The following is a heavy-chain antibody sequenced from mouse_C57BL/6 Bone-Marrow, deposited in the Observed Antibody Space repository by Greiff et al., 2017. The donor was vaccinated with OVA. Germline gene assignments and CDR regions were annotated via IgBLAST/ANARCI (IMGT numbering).Heavy chain of an antibody. V-gene: IGHV5-4*01. D-gene: IGHD1-1*01. J-gene: IGHJ4*01. CDR3: ARYGSSPYYAMDY. CDR1: GFTFSSYA. CDR2: ISDGGSYT. Sequence: EVQLVESGGGLVKPGGSLKLSCAASGFTFSSYAMSWVRQTPEKRLEWVSTISDGGSYTYYPDNVKGRFTISRDNAKNNLYLQMRHLKSEDTAMYYCARYGSSPYYAMDYWGQGTAVTVSS.